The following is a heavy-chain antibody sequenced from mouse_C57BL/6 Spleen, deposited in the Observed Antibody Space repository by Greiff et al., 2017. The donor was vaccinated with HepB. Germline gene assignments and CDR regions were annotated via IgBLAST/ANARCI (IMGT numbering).Heavy chain of an antibody. Sequence: QVQLQQSGAELVRPGASVTLSCKASGYTFTDYEMHWVKQTPVHGLEWIGAIDPETGGTAYNQKFKGKAILTADKSSSTAYMELRSLTSEDSAVYYCTRSDDGYYPFAYWGQGTLVTVSA. J-gene: IGHJ3*01. CDR3: TRSDDGYYPFAY. CDR1: GYTFTDYE. V-gene: IGHV1-15*01. CDR2: IDPETGGT. D-gene: IGHD2-3*01.